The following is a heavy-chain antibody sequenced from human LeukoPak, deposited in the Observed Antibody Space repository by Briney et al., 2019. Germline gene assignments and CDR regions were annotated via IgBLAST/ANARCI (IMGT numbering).Heavy chain of an antibody. CDR1: GFTFSSYA. D-gene: IGHD3-10*02. CDR3: AELGITMIGGV. Sequence: GGSLRLSCAASGFTFSSYAMHWVRQAPGKGLEYVSAISSNGGSTYYANSVKGRFTISRDNSKNTLYLQMGSLRAEDTAVYYCAELGITMIGGVWGKGTTVTISS. V-gene: IGHV3-64*01. J-gene: IGHJ6*04. CDR2: ISSNGGST.